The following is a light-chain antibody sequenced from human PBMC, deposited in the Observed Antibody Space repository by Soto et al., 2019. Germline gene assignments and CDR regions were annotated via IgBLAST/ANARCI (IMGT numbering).Light chain of an antibody. CDR1: RSLLHSNGYTY. J-gene: IGKJ5*01. CDR2: VVS. V-gene: IGKV2-28*01. CDR3: MQAVQLPIT. Sequence: DVVMTQSPLSLPVTPGEPASISCRSSRSLLHSNGYTYLAWYLQKPGQSPQLLIYVVSNRASGVPDRFSGGGSGTDFTLKISRVEAEDVGIYYGMQAVQLPITFGQGTRLEIK.